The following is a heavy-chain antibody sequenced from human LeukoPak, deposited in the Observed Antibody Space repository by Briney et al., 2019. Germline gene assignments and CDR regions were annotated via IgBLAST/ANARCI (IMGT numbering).Heavy chain of an antibody. D-gene: IGHD4-17*01. J-gene: IGHJ6*02. CDR2: ITYDGSNK. Sequence: GGSLRLSCAASGFTFSSYAMHWVRQAPGKGLEWVAVITYDGSNKYYADSVKGRFTISRDNSKNTLYLQMNSLRAEDTAVYYCARDGTYYGDPYGMDVWGQGTTVTVSS. CDR3: ARDGTYYGDPYGMDV. V-gene: IGHV3-30-3*01. CDR1: GFTFSSYA.